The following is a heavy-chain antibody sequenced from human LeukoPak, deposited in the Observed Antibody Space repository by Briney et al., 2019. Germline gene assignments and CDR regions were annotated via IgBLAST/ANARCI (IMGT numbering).Heavy chain of an antibody. V-gene: IGHV3-21*01. CDR1: GFTFSSYS. CDR2: ISTSSLYI. CDR3: ARDSQDPYYYYMDV. J-gene: IGHJ6*03. Sequence: GGSLRLSCAASGFTFSSYSMNWVRQARGKGLEWFSSISTSSLYIYYADSVRGRFTISRDNAKNSLYLQMNSLRAEDTAVYYCARDSQDPYYYYMDVWGKGTTVTVSS.